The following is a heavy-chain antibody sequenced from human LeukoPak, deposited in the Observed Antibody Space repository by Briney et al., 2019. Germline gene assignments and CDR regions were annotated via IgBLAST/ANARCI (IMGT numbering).Heavy chain of an antibody. CDR2: SSSSSSTI. Sequence: GGSLRLCCAASGCTFSSYSMNWVRQAPGKGLEWVSYSSSSSSTIYYADSVKGRFTISRDNAKNSLYLQMNSLRAEDTAVYYCARGRMATIRDYYYYYMDVWGKGTTVTISS. CDR3: ARGRMATIRDYYYYYMDV. J-gene: IGHJ6*03. V-gene: IGHV3-48*04. D-gene: IGHD5-12*01. CDR1: GCTFSSYS.